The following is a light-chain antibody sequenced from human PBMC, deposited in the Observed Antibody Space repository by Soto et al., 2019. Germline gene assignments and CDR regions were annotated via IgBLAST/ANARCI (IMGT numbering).Light chain of an antibody. V-gene: IGLV2-8*01. CDR1: SSDVGYYNY. CDR3: SFYAGSNKV. CDR2: EVS. J-gene: IGLJ3*02. Sequence: QSALTQPPSASGSPGQSVTISCTGTSSDVGYYNYVSWYQQHPGKAPKLMIYEVSKRPSGVSDRFSGSKSSNTASLTVSGLQAEDEAYYYCSFYAGSNKVFGGGTKLTVL.